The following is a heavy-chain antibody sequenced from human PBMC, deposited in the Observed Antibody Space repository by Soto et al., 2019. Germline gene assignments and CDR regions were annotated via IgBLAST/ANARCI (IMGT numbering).Heavy chain of an antibody. J-gene: IGHJ4*02. CDR3: ARSPFAVTPTAEYYFDY. Sequence: EVQLVESGGGLIQPGGSLRLSCAASGFTVSSNYMSWVRQAPGKGLEWVSVIYSGGSTYYADSVKGRFTISRDNSKNTLYLQMSSMRAEDTALYYCARSPFAVTPTAEYYFDYWGQGTLVTVSS. CDR1: GFTVSSNY. D-gene: IGHD4-4*01. CDR2: IYSGGST. V-gene: IGHV3-53*01.